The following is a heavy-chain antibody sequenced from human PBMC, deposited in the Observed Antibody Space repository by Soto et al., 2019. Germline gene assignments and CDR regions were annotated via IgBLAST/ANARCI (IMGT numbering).Heavy chain of an antibody. CDR2: IYYSGST. V-gene: IGHV4-59*01. Sequence: PSETLSLTCTVSGGSTSSYYWSWIRQPPGKGLEWIGYIYYSGSTNYNPSLKSRVTISVDTSKNQFSLKLSSVTAADTAVYYCARHSYDSSGYYSPAYFDYWGQGTLVTVSS. CDR1: GGSTSSYY. D-gene: IGHD3-22*01. CDR3: ARHSYDSSGYYSPAYFDY. J-gene: IGHJ4*02.